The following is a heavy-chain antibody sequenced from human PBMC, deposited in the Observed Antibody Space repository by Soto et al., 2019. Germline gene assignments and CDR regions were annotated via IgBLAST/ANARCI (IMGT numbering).Heavy chain of an antibody. CDR1: GFTFSSYA. V-gene: IGHV3-23*01. Sequence: GGSLRLSCAASGFTFSSYAMSWVRQAPGKGLEWVSAISGSGGSTYYADSVKGRFTISRDNSKNTLYLQMNSLRAGDTAVYYCAKLLVGSSRPGAFDIWGQGTMVTVSS. CDR2: ISGSGGST. J-gene: IGHJ3*02. D-gene: IGHD6-6*01. CDR3: AKLLVGSSRPGAFDI.